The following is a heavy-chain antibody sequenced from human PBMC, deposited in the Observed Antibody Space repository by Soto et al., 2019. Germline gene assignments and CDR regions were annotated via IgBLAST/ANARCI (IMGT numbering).Heavy chain of an antibody. Sequence: EVQLVESGGGLVKPGGSLRLSCAASGFTFSSYSMNWVRQATGKGLEWVSSTSSSSSYIYYADSVKGRFTIYRDNAKNSLYLQMNSLRAEDTAVYYCARGRTSHMCNYWGQGTLVTVSS. D-gene: IGHD2-2*01. CDR3: ARGRTSHMCNY. CDR2: TSSSSSYI. CDR1: GFTFSSYS. V-gene: IGHV3-21*01. J-gene: IGHJ4*02.